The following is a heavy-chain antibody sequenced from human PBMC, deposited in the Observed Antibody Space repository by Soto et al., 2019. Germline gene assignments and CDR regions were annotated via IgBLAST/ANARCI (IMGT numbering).Heavy chain of an antibody. J-gene: IGHJ4*02. CDR2: ISYGGST. V-gene: IGHV4-31*03. D-gene: IGHD5-18*01. Sequence: QVQLQESGPGLVKPSQTLSLTCTVSGGSINSGGYCWSWICQHPGKGLDWIGCISYGGSTSYNPSLKGRVTISVETSKNHFSLKLTSVTAADTAVYYCSRGILVWGQGALIPVSS. CDR1: GGSINSGGYC. CDR3: SRGILV.